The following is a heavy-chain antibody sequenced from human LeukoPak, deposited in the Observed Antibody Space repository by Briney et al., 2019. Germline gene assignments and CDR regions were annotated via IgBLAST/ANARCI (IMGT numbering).Heavy chain of an antibody. J-gene: IGHJ4*02. CDR3: AKVRYDSSGYFVEGFDH. Sequence: PGGSLRLSCAASGFALDDYAIHWVRQPPGTGLECVSLITGHDSSTYYADSVKGRFTVFRDSSKSSLYLQMTILRTEDTAFYYCAKVRYDSSGYFVEGFDHWGPGTLVTVSS. CDR1: GFALDDYA. CDR2: ITGHDSST. V-gene: IGHV3-43*02. D-gene: IGHD3-22*01.